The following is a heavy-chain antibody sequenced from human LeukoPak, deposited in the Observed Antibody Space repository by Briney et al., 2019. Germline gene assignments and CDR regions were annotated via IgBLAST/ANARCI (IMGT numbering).Heavy chain of an antibody. J-gene: IGHJ4*02. D-gene: IGHD2-15*01. CDR2: ITSDSNTI. V-gene: IGHV3-48*01. Sequence: GGSLRLSCAASGFAFSTYAMNWVRQAPGKGLEWVSFITSDSNTIYYADSMKGRFTISRDNDEHSLYLQMNSLSAEDTAVYYCARDRMGGSFDYWGQGTLVTVSS. CDR3: ARDRMGGSFDY. CDR1: GFAFSTYA.